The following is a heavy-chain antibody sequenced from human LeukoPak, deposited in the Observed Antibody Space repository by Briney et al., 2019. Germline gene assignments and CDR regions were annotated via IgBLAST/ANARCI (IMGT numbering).Heavy chain of an antibody. Sequence: SSETLSLTCTVSGGSISSCYWSWIRQPPGKGLEWIGYFYYSGSTNYNPSLKSRVTMSVDTSKNQFSLKLTSVTAADTAVYYCARDPLSSYYYMDVWGKGTTVTVSS. V-gene: IGHV4-59*01. CDR2: FYYSGST. J-gene: IGHJ6*03. CDR1: GGSISSCY. CDR3: ARDPLSSYYYMDV.